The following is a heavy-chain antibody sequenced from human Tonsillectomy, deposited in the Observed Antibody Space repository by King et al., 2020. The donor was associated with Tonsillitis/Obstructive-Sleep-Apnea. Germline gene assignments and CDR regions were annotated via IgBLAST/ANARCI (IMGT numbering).Heavy chain of an antibody. V-gene: IGHV3-30*04. CDR2: ISYDGSNK. D-gene: IGHD2-21*01. Sequence: VQLVESGGGVVQPGRSLRLSCAASGFTFSSYAMHWVRQAPGKGLEWVAVISYDGSNKYYEDSVKGRFTISRDNSKNTLYLQMNSLRAEDTAEYYCASGATFCGGDCSYFDYWGQGTLVTVSS. CDR1: GFTFSSYA. CDR3: ASGATFCGGDCSYFDY. J-gene: IGHJ4*02.